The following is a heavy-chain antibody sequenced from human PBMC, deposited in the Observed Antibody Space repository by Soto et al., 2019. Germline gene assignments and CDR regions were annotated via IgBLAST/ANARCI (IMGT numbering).Heavy chain of an antibody. CDR1: GGSISSGDYY. V-gene: IGHV4-30-4*01. J-gene: IGHJ4*02. CDR3: ARREILAHIDY. CDR2: IYYSGST. Sequence: PSETLSLTCTVSGGSISSGDYYWSWIRQPPGKGLEWIGYIYYSGSTYYNPSLKSRVTISVDTSKNQFSLKLSSVTAADTAVYYCARREILAHIDYWGQGTLVTVSS.